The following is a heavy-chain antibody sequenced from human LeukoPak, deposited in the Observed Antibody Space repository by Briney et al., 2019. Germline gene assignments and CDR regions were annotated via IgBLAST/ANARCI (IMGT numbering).Heavy chain of an antibody. CDR1: GFTFSAYY. V-gene: IGHV3-11*01. CDR3: ARDQRVFGIRFGGDAFDF. Sequence: GGSLRLSCAASGFTFSAYYMSWIRQAPGKGLEWISYISSSDSTIYYADSVKGRFTISRDNAKNSLFLQMNSLRAEDTAVYYCARDQRVFGIRFGGDAFDFWGLGTVVIVSS. D-gene: IGHD3-10*01. J-gene: IGHJ3*01. CDR2: ISSSDSTI.